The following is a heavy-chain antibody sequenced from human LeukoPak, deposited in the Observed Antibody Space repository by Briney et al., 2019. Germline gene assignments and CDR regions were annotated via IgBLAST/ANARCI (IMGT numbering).Heavy chain of an antibody. D-gene: IGHD5/OR15-5a*01. CDR3: ARRVSLNGMDV. CDR1: GYSFTSYW. J-gene: IGHJ6*02. Sequence: KPGESLESSCKGSGYSFTSYWIAWVRQMPGKGLEWMGIIFPADSDTRYSPSFQGQVTISADKSISTAYLQWSSLKASDTAMYYCARRVSLNGMDVWGQGTTVTVSS. CDR2: IFPADSDT. V-gene: IGHV5-51*01.